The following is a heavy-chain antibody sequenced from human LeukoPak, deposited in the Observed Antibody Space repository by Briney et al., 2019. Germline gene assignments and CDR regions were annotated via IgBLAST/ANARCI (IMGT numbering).Heavy chain of an antibody. V-gene: IGHV3-30*18. Sequence: GGSLRLSCAASGFTFSIYGMHWVRQAPGKGLEWVAVISYDGSNKYYADSVKGRFTISRDNSKNTLYLQMSSLRAEDTAVYYCAKDHLRIVVVVAANFDYWGQGTLVTVSS. D-gene: IGHD2-15*01. J-gene: IGHJ4*02. CDR3: AKDHLRIVVVVAANFDY. CDR1: GFTFSIYG. CDR2: ISYDGSNK.